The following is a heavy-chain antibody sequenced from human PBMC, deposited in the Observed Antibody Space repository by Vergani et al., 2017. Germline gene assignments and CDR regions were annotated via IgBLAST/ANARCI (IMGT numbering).Heavy chain of an antibody. CDR1: GFTVSSNY. CDR2: IYSGGST. Sequence: EVQVVETGGGLVQPGGSLRLSCAASGFTVSSNYMSWVRQAPGKGLEWVSVIYSGGSTYYADSVKGRFIISRDNSKNTLYLQMNSLRAEDTAVYYCAKDNVPGYYDSSGYCDYWGQGTLDTVSS. V-gene: IGHV3-66*01. CDR3: AKDNVPGYYDSSGYCDY. D-gene: IGHD3-22*01. J-gene: IGHJ4*02.